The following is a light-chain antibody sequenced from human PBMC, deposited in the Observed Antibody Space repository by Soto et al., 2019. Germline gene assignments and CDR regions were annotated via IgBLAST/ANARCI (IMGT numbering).Light chain of an antibody. J-gene: IGLJ1*01. Sequence: QSVLTQPPSVSAAPGQKVTISCSGSSSNIGGNSVSWYQQLPGTAPKLLIYDDNKRPSGIPDRFSGSKSGTSATLGITGFQTGDEADYCGSWDNSLSAYVFGTGTKVTVL. CDR2: DDN. CDR1: SSNIGGNS. V-gene: IGLV1-51*01. CDR3: GSWDNSLSAYV.